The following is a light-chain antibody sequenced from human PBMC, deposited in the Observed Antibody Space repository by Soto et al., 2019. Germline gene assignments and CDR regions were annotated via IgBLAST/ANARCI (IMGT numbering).Light chain of an antibody. J-gene: IGKJ2*01. V-gene: IGKV1-27*01. Sequence: DIQMTQSPSTLSGSVGDRVTITCRASQTISSWLAWYQQKPGKVPKLLIYAASTLQSGVPSRFSGSGSGTDFSLTINRLEPEDFAMYYCLQFDVSPLYTFGQGTKV. CDR1: QTISSW. CDR2: AAS. CDR3: LQFDVSPLYT.